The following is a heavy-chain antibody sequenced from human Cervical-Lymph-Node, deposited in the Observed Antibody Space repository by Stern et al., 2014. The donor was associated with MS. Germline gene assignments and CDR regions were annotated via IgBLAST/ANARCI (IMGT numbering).Heavy chain of an antibody. CDR3: AHRLEDGYSFPSAFDI. CDR1: GFSLSTSGVG. Sequence: QITLKESGPTLVKPTQTLTLTCTFSGFSLSTSGVGVGWIRQPPGKSLEWLVLIYWDDDKRYSPSLKSRLTITKDTSKNQVVLTMTNMDPVDTATYYCAHRLEDGYSFPSAFDIWGQGTMVTVSS. CDR2: IYWDDDK. V-gene: IGHV2-5*02. J-gene: IGHJ3*02. D-gene: IGHD5-24*01.